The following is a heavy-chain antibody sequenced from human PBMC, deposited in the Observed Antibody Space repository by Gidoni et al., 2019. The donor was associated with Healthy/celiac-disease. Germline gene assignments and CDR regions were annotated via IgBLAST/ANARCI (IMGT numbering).Heavy chain of an antibody. D-gene: IGHD6-19*01. J-gene: IGHJ5*02. Sequence: QITLKESGPTLVKPTQTLTLTCTFSGFSLSTRGVGVGWIRQPPGKALEWLALIYWDDDKRYSPSLKSRLTITKDTSKNQVVLTMTNMDPVDTATYYCAHFIAVAGTGEGWFDPWGQGTLVTVSS. CDR3: AHFIAVAGTGEGWFDP. CDR1: GFSLSTRGVG. CDR2: IYWDDDK. V-gene: IGHV2-5*02.